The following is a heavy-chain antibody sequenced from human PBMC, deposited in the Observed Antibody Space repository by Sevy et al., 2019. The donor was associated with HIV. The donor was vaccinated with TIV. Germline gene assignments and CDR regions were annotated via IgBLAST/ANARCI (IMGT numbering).Heavy chain of an antibody. V-gene: IGHV4-59*08. CDR1: GGSITSLY. CDR2: IYYNGQI. CDR3: AGENAWGRGYS. D-gene: IGHD1-26*01. Sequence: SETLSLTCTVSGGSITSLYWNWMRQPPGKGLEWIANIYYNGQINYNPSLKSRVTLSLDTSKNQFSLRLSSVTAADTAMYYCAGENAWGRGYSWGQGTLVTVSS. J-gene: IGHJ4*02.